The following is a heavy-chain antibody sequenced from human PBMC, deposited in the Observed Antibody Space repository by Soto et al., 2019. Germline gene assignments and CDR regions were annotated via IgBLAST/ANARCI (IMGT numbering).Heavy chain of an antibody. V-gene: IGHV4-34*01. CDR2: INHSGST. Sequence: SETLSLTCAVYGGSFSGYYWTWIRQPPGTGLEWIGEINHSGSTNYNPSLKSRVTMAVDKSRNQFSLKLSSVTAADTAVYYCARRWGEGRVDYWGQGTLVTVSS. J-gene: IGHJ4*02. CDR3: ARRWGEGRVDY. D-gene: IGHD3-10*01. CDR1: GGSFSGYY.